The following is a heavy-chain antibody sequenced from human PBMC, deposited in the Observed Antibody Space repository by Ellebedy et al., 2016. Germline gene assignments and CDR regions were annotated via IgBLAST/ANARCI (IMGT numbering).Heavy chain of an antibody. CDR2: IKQDGSEK. CDR3: ARELELHEGFDY. D-gene: IGHD1-7*01. Sequence: GESLKISXAASGFTFGSYWMSWVRQAPGKGLEWVASIKQDGSEKYYVDSVKGRFTISRDNAKNSLYLQMNSLRAEDTAVYYCARELELHEGFDYWGQGTLVTVSS. J-gene: IGHJ4*02. CDR1: GFTFGSYW. V-gene: IGHV3-7*01.